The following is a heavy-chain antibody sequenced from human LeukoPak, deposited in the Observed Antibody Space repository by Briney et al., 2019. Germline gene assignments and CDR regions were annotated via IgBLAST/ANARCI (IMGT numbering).Heavy chain of an antibody. Sequence: GESLKISCEGSGYNFPNYWIAWVRPVPGKGLEWMGIFYLGDSDTRYSPSFQGQVTISADKSISTAYVQWSSPKASDSAMYYCARHQNVGATSPFDYWGQGTLVTVSS. CDR3: ARHQNVGATSPFDY. J-gene: IGHJ4*02. D-gene: IGHD1-26*01. CDR2: FYLGDSDT. CDR1: GYNFPNYW. V-gene: IGHV5-51*01.